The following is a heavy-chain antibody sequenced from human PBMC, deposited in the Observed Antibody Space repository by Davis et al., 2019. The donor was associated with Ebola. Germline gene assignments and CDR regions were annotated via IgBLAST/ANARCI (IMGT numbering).Heavy chain of an antibody. Sequence: HSQTLSLTCAISGDSVSGHNGAWNWIRQSPSRGLEWLGRTYYYRSKWNNDYAVSVKSRININPDTSKNQLSLQLNSVTPEDTAVYYCARGWLRSGLDSWGQGTLVTVSS. CDR2: TYYYRSKWNN. CDR1: GDSVSGHNGA. CDR3: ARGWLRSGLDS. D-gene: IGHD5-12*01. J-gene: IGHJ4*02. V-gene: IGHV6-1*01.